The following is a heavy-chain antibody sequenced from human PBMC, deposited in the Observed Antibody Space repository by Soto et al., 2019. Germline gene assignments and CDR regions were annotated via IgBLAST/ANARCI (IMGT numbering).Heavy chain of an antibody. CDR3: ASSQKGYNWNYFDH. J-gene: IGHJ4*02. V-gene: IGHV4-31*11. CDR2: IFYSGST. Sequence: SETLSLTCAVSGASTSSAGYAWTWLRQHPEKGLEWIGHIFYSGSTSYNPSLKSRVTISIDTTKNQFSLKMKSVTAAGTAVYYCASSQKGYNWNYFDHWGQGALVTV. D-gene: IGHD1-20*01. CDR1: GASTSSAGYA.